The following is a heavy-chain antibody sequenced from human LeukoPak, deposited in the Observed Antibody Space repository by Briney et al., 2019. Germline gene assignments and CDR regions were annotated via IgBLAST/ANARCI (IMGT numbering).Heavy chain of an antibody. V-gene: IGHV3-11*01. CDR2: ISSSGSTI. Sequence: GGSLRLSCAASGFTFSDYYMSWIRQAPGKGLEWVSYISSSGSTIYYADSVKGRFTISRDNAKNSLYLQMNSLRAEDTAVYYCARDEGYCTNGVPMPCYNWFDPWGQGTLVTVSS. D-gene: IGHD2-8*01. J-gene: IGHJ5*02. CDR3: ARDEGYCTNGVPMPCYNWFDP. CDR1: GFTFSDYY.